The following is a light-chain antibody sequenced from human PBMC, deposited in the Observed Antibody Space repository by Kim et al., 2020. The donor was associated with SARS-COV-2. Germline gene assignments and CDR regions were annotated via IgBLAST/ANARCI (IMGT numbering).Light chain of an antibody. CDR3: QQYNNWPPYT. J-gene: IGKJ2*01. V-gene: IGKV3D-15*01. CDR1: QSLNNN. CDR2: AAS. Sequence: EIVMTQSPATLSVSPGERATLSCRASQSLNNNLAWYQQNPGQAPRLLIYAASTRATGIPARFSGSGSGTEFTLTISSLQSEDFAVYYCQQYNNWPPYTFGQGTKLDI.